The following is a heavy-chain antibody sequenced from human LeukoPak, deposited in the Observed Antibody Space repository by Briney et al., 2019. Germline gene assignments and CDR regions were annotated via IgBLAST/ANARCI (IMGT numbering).Heavy chain of an antibody. D-gene: IGHD3-22*01. CDR1: GFTFSSYG. V-gene: IGHV3-30*18. Sequence: PGGSLRLSCAASGFTFSSYGMHWVRQAPGKGLEWVAVISYDGSNKYYADSVKGRFTISRDNSKNTLYLQMNSLRAEDTAVYYCAKVVYGSSGAALDYWGQGTLVTVSS. CDR3: AKVVYGSSGAALDY. CDR2: ISYDGSNK. J-gene: IGHJ4*02.